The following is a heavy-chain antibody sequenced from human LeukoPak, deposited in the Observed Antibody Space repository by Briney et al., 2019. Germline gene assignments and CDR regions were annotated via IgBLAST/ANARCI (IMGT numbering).Heavy chain of an antibody. Sequence: SVKVSCKASGGTFSSYAISWVRQAPGQGLEWMGRIIPIFGTASYAQKFQGRVTITTDESTSTAYMELSSLRSEDTAVYYCARDPSDYGDRFDYWGQGTLVTVSS. V-gene: IGHV1-69*05. CDR1: GGTFSSYA. CDR2: IIPIFGTA. CDR3: ARDPSDYGDRFDY. J-gene: IGHJ4*02. D-gene: IGHD4-17*01.